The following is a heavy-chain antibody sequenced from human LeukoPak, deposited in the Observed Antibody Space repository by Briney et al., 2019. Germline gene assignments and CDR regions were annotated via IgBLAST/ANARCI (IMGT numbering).Heavy chain of an antibody. CDR2: INPNSGGT. CDR3: ARGSGWQPYYYYYMDV. J-gene: IGHJ6*03. V-gene: IGHV1-2*02. D-gene: IGHD6-19*01. CDR1: GYTFTGYY. Sequence: ASVKVSCKASGYTFTGYYMHWVRQAPGQGLEWMGWINPNSGGTNYAQKFQGRVTMTRDTSISTAYMELSSLRSEDTAVYYCARGSGWQPYYYYYMDVWGKGTTVTVSS.